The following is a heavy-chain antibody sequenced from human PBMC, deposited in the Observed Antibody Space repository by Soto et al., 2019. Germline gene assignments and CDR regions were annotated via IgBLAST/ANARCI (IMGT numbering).Heavy chain of an antibody. CDR2: IYYSGST. CDR1: GGSVSSGNYY. D-gene: IGHD2-15*01. CDR3: ARETGYCSGGSCYHADY. V-gene: IGHV4-61*01. J-gene: IGHJ4*02. Sequence: SETLSLTCTVSGGSVSSGNYYWSWIRQPPGKGLEWIGYIYYSGSTNYNPSLKSRVTISVDTSKNQFSLKLSSVTAADTAVYYCARETGYCSGGSCYHADYWAQGTLVTVSS.